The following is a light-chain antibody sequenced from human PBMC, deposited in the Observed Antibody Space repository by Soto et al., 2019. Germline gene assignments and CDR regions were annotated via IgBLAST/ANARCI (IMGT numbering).Light chain of an antibody. V-gene: IGLV2-8*01. CDR3: SSYVGGNNYV. Sequence: QSALTQPPSASGSPGQSVTISCTGTSSDVGDYNYVSWYQQHPGKAPKLMIYEVSKRPSGVPDRFSGSKSGNTASLTVSGLQAEDEADYYCSSYVGGNNYVFGTGTKLTVL. CDR1: SSDVGDYNY. CDR2: EVS. J-gene: IGLJ1*01.